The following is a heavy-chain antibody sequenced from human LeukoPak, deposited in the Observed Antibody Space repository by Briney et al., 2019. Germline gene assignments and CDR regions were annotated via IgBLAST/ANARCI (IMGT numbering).Heavy chain of an antibody. CDR2: IYYSGST. CDR1: GFTFSSYG. CDR3: AREDEN. J-gene: IGHJ4*02. Sequence: GSLRLSCAASGFTFSSYGMSWVRQAPGKGLEWIGSIYYSGSTYYNPSLKSRVTISVDTSKNQFSLKLSSVTAADTAVYYCAREDENWGQGTLVTVSS. V-gene: IGHV4-39*07.